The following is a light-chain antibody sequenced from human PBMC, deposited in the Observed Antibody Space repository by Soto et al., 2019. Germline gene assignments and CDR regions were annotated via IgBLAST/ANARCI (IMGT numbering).Light chain of an antibody. CDR2: AAS. CDR3: PQTTSFPLT. Sequence: DIQMTQSPSFVSASVGDRVTITCRASQGISSWLAWYQHKPERAPKLLIHAASSLDSGVPSRFSGIGSGTDFTLTISSLQPEDFATYYCPQTTSFPLTFGGGTKVEIK. V-gene: IGKV1-12*01. J-gene: IGKJ4*01. CDR1: QGISSW.